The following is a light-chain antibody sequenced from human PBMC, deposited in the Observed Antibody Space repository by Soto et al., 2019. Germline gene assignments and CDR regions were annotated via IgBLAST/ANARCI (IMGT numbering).Light chain of an antibody. CDR1: QSVSSS. CDR3: QQYKNWLTWT. V-gene: IGKV3-15*01. CDR2: GAS. Sequence: EIVMTQSPATLSVSPGERATLSCRASQSVSSSLAWYQHKPDQAPRLLIYGASTRATGIPARFSGSGSGTEFTLTISSLQSEDLAVYYCQQYKNWLTWTFGQGTKVEI. J-gene: IGKJ1*01.